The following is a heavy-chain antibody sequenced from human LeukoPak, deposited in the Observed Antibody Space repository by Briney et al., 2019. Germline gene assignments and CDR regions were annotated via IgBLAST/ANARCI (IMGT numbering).Heavy chain of an antibody. CDR1: GFTFSSYG. J-gene: IGHJ4*02. V-gene: IGHV3-33*01. Sequence: GRSLRLSCAASGFTFSSYGMHWVRQAPGKGLEWVAVIWYDGSNKYYADSVKGRFTISRDNSKNTLYQQMNSLRAEDTAVYYCARDHRRLVVAATQYYFDYWGQGTLVTVSS. D-gene: IGHD2-15*01. CDR3: ARDHRRLVVAATQYYFDY. CDR2: IWYDGSNK.